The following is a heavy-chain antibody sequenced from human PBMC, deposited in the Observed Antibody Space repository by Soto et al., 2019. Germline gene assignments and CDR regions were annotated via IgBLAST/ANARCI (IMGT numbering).Heavy chain of an antibody. D-gene: IGHD3-22*01. J-gene: IGHJ3*02. CDR1: GGSISSDY. CDR2: VYNNGGT. Sequence: SETLSLTCTVSGGSISSDYWSWIRQPPGKGLEWVGYVYNNGGTKYNPSLKSRVTISVDTSNNQLSLKLTSVTAADTAVYYCARGYYYDTSGYYSAFDIWGQGTTVTVSS. V-gene: IGHV4-59*01. CDR3: ARGYYYDTSGYYSAFDI.